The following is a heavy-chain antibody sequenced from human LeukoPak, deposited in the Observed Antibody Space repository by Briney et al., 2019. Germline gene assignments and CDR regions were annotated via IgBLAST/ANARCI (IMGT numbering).Heavy chain of an antibody. V-gene: IGHV3-7*01. CDR3: ARDSGHCYVDV. CDR2: IKQDGSQK. CDR1: GFTFRSYW. Sequence: GSLRLSCTTSGFTFRSYWMSWLRQAPGKGLEWVANIKQDGSQKYYVGSVKGRFTISRDNAKNSVSLEMNSLSAEDTAVYYCARDSGHCYVDVWGKGTTVTVSS. J-gene: IGHJ6*03.